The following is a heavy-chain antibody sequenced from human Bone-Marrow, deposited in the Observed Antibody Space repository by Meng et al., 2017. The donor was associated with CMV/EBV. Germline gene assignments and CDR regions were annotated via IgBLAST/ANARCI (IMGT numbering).Heavy chain of an antibody. CDR2: ISDGGST. V-gene: IGHV3-66*02. CDR1: GFAVNRNY. CDR3: VRRGRDGHFLDY. J-gene: IGHJ4*02. D-gene: IGHD5-24*01. Sequence: LSLTCAASGFAVNRNYLYWVRQAPGKGLEWVSVISDGGSTYYADSVKGRFTISRDNSKNTLYLQMSSLRTEHTALYYCVRRGRDGHFLDYWGQGNLVTVSS.